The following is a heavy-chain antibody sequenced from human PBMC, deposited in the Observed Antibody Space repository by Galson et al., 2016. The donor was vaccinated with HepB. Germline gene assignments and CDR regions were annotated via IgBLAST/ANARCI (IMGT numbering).Heavy chain of an antibody. J-gene: IGHJ4*02. D-gene: IGHD1-26*01. CDR2: IYSGGST. CDR1: GFTVRNNY. Sequence: SLRLSCAASGFTVRNNYMRWVRQAPGKGLECVSVIYSGGSTYYADSVKGRFTISRDNSKNTLYLQMNSLRAYDTAVYYCARGGIYGGYWGQGTLVTVSS. V-gene: IGHV3-53*01. CDR3: ARGGIYGGY.